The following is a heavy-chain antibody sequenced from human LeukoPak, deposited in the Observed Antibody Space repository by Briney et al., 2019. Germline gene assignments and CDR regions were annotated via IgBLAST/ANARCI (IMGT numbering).Heavy chain of an antibody. CDR3: VVDTYYDYVWGSYRYDR. Sequence: GASVKVSCKATGYTFTGYYMHWVRQAPGQGLEWMGWINPNSGGTNYAQKFQGRVTMTRNTSISTAYMELSSLRSEDTAVYYCVVDTYYDYVWGSYRYDRWGQGTLVTVSS. D-gene: IGHD3-16*02. J-gene: IGHJ4*02. CDR1: GYTFTGYY. CDR2: INPNSGGT. V-gene: IGHV1-2*02.